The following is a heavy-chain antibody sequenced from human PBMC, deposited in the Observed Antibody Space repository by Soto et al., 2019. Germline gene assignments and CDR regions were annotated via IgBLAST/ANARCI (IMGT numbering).Heavy chain of an antibody. Sequence: SETLSLTCTVSGGSISSYYWSWIRQPPGKGLEWIGYIFYSGSTNYNPSLKSRVTISVDTSKNHFSLNLSSVTAADAAVYYCARRYGYSFDYWGQGTLVTVSS. CDR1: GGSISSYY. CDR2: IFYSGST. CDR3: ARRYGYSFDY. D-gene: IGHD4-4*01. V-gene: IGHV4-59*01. J-gene: IGHJ4*02.